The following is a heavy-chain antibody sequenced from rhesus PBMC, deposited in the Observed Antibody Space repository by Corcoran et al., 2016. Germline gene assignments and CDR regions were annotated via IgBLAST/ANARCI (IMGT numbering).Heavy chain of an antibody. CDR3: AKGIHHPILDY. D-gene: IGHD5-12*01. Sequence: EVQLVETGGGLVQPGWSLLLSCAASAFTLSRYAMQWVRQATGKGREEISAINSGGGSTYYADSVKDRFTITKDNSKNALSLQMNSQRAEDTAVYYCAKGIHHPILDYWGQGVLVTVSS. CDR1: AFTLSRYA. J-gene: IGHJ4*01. CDR2: INSGGGST. V-gene: IGHV3-103*01.